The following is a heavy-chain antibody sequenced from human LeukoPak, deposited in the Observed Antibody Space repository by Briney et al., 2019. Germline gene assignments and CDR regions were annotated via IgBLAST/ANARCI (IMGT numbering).Heavy chain of an antibody. J-gene: IGHJ1*01. CDR2: IYTSGGT. CDR1: GGSISSGGYY. V-gene: IGHV4-61*02. D-gene: IGHD7-27*01. Sequence: PSETLSLTCTVSGGSISSGGYYWSWIRQPAGKGLEWIGRIYTSGGTNYNPSLKSRVTISVDTSKNQFSLKLSSVTAADTAVYYCAWDFQHWGQGTLVTVSS. CDR3: AWDFQH.